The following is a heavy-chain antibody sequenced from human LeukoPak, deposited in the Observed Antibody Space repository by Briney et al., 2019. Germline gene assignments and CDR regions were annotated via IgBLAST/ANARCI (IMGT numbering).Heavy chain of an antibody. CDR3: VRRGPNNSGLDY. D-gene: IGHD5-12*01. CDR1: GFTFSSYT. CDR2: ITSTSTYI. V-gene: IGHV3-21*01. Sequence: GGSLRLSCAASGFTFSSYTFNWVRQAPGKGLEWVASITSTSTYIYYADSVQGRFAVSRDNAKNSLYLQMNSLRAEDTAVFYCVRRGPNNSGLDYWDQGTLVTVSS. J-gene: IGHJ4*02.